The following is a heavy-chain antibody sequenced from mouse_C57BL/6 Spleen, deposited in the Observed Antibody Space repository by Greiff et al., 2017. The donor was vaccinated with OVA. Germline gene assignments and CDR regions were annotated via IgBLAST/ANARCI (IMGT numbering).Heavy chain of an antibody. V-gene: IGHV5-6*01. CDR2: ISSGGSYT. CDR3: ARDGYDYAMDY. J-gene: IGHJ4*01. Sequence: EVQVVESGGDLVKPGGSLKLSCAASGFTFSSYGMSWVRQTPDKRLEWVATISSGGSYTYYPDSVKGRFTISRDNAKNTLYLQMSSLKSEDTAMYYCARDGYDYAMDYWGQGTSVTVSS. D-gene: IGHD2-2*01. CDR1: GFTFSSYG.